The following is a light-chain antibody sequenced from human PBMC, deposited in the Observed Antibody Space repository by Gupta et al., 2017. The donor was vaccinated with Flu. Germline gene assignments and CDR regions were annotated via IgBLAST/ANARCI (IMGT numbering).Light chain of an antibody. V-gene: IGKV1-5*03. CDR3: QQYNNYPVT. Sequence: GDRVTITCRASQSISSLLAWYQQKPGKAPNLLIDKASTVESGVPSRFSGSGSGTEFTLTINSLQPDDFATYYCQQYNNYPVTFGPGTKVDIK. J-gene: IGKJ3*01. CDR2: KAS. CDR1: QSISSL.